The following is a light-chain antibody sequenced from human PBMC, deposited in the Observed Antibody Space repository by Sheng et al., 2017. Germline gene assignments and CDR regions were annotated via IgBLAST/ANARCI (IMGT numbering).Light chain of an antibody. Sequence: DIQMTQSPYTLSASVGDRVTITCRASQSISSWLAWYQQKPGKAPKLLIYKASSLESGVPSRFSGSGSGTEFTLTISSLQPDDFATYYCQQYNSIRRTFGQGTKVEIK. V-gene: IGKV1-5*03. CDR3: QQYNSIRRT. CDR1: QSISSW. CDR2: KAS. J-gene: IGKJ1*01.